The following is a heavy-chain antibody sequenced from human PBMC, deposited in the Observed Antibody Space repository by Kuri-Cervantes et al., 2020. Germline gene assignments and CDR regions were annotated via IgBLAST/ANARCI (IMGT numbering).Heavy chain of an antibody. CDR3: ARSATIVVVTAEYYMDV. D-gene: IGHD2-21*02. CDR2: IYYSGST. Sequence: SETLSLTCTVSGGSVSSGSYYWSWIRQPPGKGLEWIGYIYYSGSTNYNPSLKSRVTISADTSKNQFSLKLSSVTAADTAVYYCARSATIVVVTAEYYMDVWGKGTTVTVSS. J-gene: IGHJ6*03. CDR1: GGSVSSGSYY. V-gene: IGHV4-61*01.